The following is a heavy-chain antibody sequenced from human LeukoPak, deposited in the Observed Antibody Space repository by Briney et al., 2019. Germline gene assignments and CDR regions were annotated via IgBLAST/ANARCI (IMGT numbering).Heavy chain of an antibody. CDR1: GGTFSSYA. D-gene: IGHD6-13*01. V-gene: IGHV1-69*13. Sequence: SVKVSCKASGGTFSSYAISWVRQAPGQGLEWMGGIIPIFGTANYAQKFQGRVTITADESTSTAYMELSSLRSEDTAVYYCARELASAAGGGWFDPWGQGTLVTVSS. J-gene: IGHJ5*02. CDR2: IIPIFGTA. CDR3: ARELASAAGGGWFDP.